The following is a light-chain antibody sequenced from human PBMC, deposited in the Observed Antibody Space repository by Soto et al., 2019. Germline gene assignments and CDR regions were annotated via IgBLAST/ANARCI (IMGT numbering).Light chain of an antibody. CDR2: GAS. CDR1: QSVSNN. CDR3: QQYNNWPPYT. V-gene: IGKV3-15*01. J-gene: IGKJ2*01. Sequence: EIVMTQSPATLSVSPGERATLSCRASQSVSNNLAWYQQKPGQAPRLLIYGASNRATGIPDRFSGSGSGTEFTLTINRLQSEDFAVYYCQQYNNWPPYTFGQGTKVDIK.